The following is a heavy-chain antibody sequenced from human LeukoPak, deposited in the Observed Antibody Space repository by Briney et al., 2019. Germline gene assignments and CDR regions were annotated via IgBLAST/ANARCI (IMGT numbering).Heavy chain of an antibody. J-gene: IGHJ3*02. D-gene: IGHD3-16*01. Sequence: SETLSLTCTVSGGAISSYYWSWIWQPPGKGLEWIGYIDDSGSTNYNPSLKSRVTISVDTSKNQFSLKLSSVTAADTAVYYCARERGDFRFVDIWGQGTMVTVSS. CDR3: ARERGDFRFVDI. V-gene: IGHV4-59*01. CDR2: IDDSGST. CDR1: GGAISSYY.